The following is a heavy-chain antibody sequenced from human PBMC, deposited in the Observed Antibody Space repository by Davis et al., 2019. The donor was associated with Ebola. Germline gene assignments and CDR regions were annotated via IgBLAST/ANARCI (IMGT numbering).Heavy chain of an antibody. CDR2: IYYSGST. CDR1: GGSISSYY. J-gene: IGHJ4*02. V-gene: IGHV4-59*01. CDR3: ARHTKMRERRITIFGVALGVFDY. D-gene: IGHD3-3*01. Sequence: PSETLSLTCTVSGGSISSYYWSWIRQPPGKGLEWIGYIYYSGSTNYNPSLKSRVTISVDTSKNQFSLKLSSVTAADTAVYYCARHTKMRERRITIFGVALGVFDYWGQGTLVTVSS.